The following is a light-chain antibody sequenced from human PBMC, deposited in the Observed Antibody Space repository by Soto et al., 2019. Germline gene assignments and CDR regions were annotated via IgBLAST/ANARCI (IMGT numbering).Light chain of an antibody. J-gene: IGKJ5*01. Sequence: DIQMTQSPSSVSASVGDRVTITCRASEGFRSWLAWYQQKPGKAPKLLIYAAFTLESGVPSRFSGSGSGTEFTLTISSLQPEDFATYYCQQTNNFQITFGQGTRLEIK. CDR1: EGFRSW. CDR3: QQTNNFQIT. V-gene: IGKV1-12*01. CDR2: AAF.